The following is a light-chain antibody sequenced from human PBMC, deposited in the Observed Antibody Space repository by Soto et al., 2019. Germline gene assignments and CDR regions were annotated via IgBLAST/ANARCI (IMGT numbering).Light chain of an antibody. J-gene: IGKJ5*01. V-gene: IGKV3-11*01. CDR2: GES. CDR3: QRRSNWLT. Sequence: EIVITQSPVTLSVSPGERATLSCRAIQTVLTNLSWNQQKPCRAPSLLIYGESNRATGIPARFSGSGSGTDFTLTISSLAPEDFAVYYCQRRSNWLTVGQGTRLEIK. CDR1: QTVLTN.